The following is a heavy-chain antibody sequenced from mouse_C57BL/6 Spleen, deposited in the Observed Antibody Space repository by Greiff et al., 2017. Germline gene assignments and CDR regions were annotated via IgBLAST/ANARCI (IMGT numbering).Heavy chain of an antibody. CDR1: GFNIKDDY. D-gene: IGHD1-1*01. V-gene: IGHV14-4*01. J-gene: IGHJ3*01. CDR3: TTSYYYGSSPRFAY. Sequence: VQLQQSGAELVRPGASVKLSCTASGFNIKDDYMHWVKQRPEQGLEWIGWIDPENGDTEYASKFQGKATITADTSSNTAYLQLSSLTSEDTAVYYCTTSYYYGSSPRFAYWGQGTLVTVS. CDR2: IDPENGDT.